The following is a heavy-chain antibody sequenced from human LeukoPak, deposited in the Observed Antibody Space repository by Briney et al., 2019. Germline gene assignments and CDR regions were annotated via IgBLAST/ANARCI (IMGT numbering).Heavy chain of an antibody. D-gene: IGHD2-2*01. CDR1: GFTFADYA. CDR3: AKGYCSTTSCYPFDY. J-gene: IGHJ4*02. CDR2: ISWNSATI. Sequence: PGSSLRLSCAASGFTFADYAINWVRQAPGKGLEWVSGISWNSATIDYAHSVKGRVTITRDNAKNSLYLEMNSLRAEDMALYYCAKGYCSTTSCYPFDYWGQGTLVTVSS. V-gene: IGHV3-9*03.